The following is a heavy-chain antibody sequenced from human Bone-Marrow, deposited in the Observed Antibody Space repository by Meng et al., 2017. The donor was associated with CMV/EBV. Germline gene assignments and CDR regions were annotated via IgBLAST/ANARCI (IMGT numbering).Heavy chain of an antibody. J-gene: IGHJ5*02. CDR2: SIPILGIA. V-gene: IGHV1-69*10. CDR1: GGAVSRCS. CDR3: AREHRWEPPDWFDP. Sequence: ASGGAVSRCSNSWVRQAPGQGLEWMGGSIPILGIANCAQKFQGRVTITADKTTSTAYMELSSLRSEDTAVYYCAREHRWEPPDWFDPWGQGTLVTVSS. D-gene: IGHD1-26*01.